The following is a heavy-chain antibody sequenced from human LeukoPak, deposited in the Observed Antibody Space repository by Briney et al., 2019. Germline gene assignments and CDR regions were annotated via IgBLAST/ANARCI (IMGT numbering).Heavy chain of an antibody. D-gene: IGHD3-9*01. CDR2: MNPNSGNT. CDR1: GYTFTSYD. Sequence: ASVKVSCKASGYTFTSYDINWVRQATGQGLEWMGWMNPNSGNTGYAQKFQGRVTITRNTSMSTAYMELSSLRSEDTAVYYCARDALQYDIYDYWGQGTLVTVSS. J-gene: IGHJ4*02. V-gene: IGHV1-8*03. CDR3: ARDALQYDIYDY.